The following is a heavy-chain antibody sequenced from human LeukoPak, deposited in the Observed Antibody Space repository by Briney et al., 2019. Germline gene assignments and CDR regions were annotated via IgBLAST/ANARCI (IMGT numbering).Heavy chain of an antibody. J-gene: IGHJ3*02. CDR2: IFSNDEK. CDR3: ARIKGRQRWLVEEYAFDI. CDR1: GFSLNNARMG. D-gene: IGHD5-24*01. Sequence: SGPTLMNPTETLTLTCTVSGFSLNNARMGVSWIRQPPGKALEWLAHIFSNDEKSYSTSLKSRLTISKDTSKSQVVLTMTNMDPVDTATYYCARIKGRQRWLVEEYAFDIWGQGTMVTVSS. V-gene: IGHV2-26*01.